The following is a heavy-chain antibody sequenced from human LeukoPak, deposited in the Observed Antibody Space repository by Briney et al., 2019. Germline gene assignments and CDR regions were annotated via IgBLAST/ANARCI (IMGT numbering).Heavy chain of an antibody. CDR1: GFTVSSNY. CDR2: IYSGGST. CDR3: ARLGYDILTGSHWFDP. Sequence: GGSLRLSCAASGFTVSSNYMSWVRQAPGKGLEWVSVIYSGGSTYYADSVKGRFTISRDNSKNTLYLQMNSLRAEDTAVYYCARLGYDILTGSHWFDPWGQGTLVTVSS. V-gene: IGHV3-53*01. D-gene: IGHD3-9*01. J-gene: IGHJ5*02.